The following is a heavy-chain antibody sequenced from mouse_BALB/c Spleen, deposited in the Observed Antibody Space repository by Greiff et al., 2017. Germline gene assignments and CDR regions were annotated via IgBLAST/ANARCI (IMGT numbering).Heavy chain of an antibody. Sequence: DVHLVESGGGLVQPGGSLKLSCAASGFTFSSYTMSWVRQTPEKRLEWVAYISNGGGSTYYPDTVKGRFTISRDNAKNTLYLQMSSLKSEDTAMYYCARQTGTSYFDYWGQGTTLTVSS. CDR2: ISNGGGST. J-gene: IGHJ2*01. CDR3: ARQTGTSYFDY. CDR1: GFTFSSYT. V-gene: IGHV5-12-2*01. D-gene: IGHD4-1*01.